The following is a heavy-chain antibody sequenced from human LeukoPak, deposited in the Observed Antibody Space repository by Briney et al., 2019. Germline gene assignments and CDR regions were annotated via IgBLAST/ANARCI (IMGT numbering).Heavy chain of an antibody. Sequence: GGSLRLSCAASGFTFSSYAMSWVRQAPGKGLEWVSAISGSGGSTYYADSVKGRFTISRDNSKNTLYLQMNSLRAEDTAVYYCARGDGYNYVEFDYWGQGTLVTVSS. J-gene: IGHJ4*02. CDR1: GFTFSSYA. CDR3: ARGDGYNYVEFDY. V-gene: IGHV3-23*01. CDR2: ISGSGGST. D-gene: IGHD5-24*01.